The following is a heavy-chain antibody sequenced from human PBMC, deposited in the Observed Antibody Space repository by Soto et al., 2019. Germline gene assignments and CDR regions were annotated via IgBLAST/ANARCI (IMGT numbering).Heavy chain of an antibody. Sequence: GESLKISCKGSGYSXTSYWIGWVRQMPGKGLEWMGIIYPGDSDTRYSPSFQGQVTISADKSISTAYLQWSSLKASDTAMYYCARHRRYSSGWYHQDYMEVWGKGTTVTVSS. V-gene: IGHV5-51*01. CDR1: GYSXTSYW. J-gene: IGHJ6*03. D-gene: IGHD6-19*01. CDR2: IYPGDSDT. CDR3: ARHRRYSSGWYHQDYMEV.